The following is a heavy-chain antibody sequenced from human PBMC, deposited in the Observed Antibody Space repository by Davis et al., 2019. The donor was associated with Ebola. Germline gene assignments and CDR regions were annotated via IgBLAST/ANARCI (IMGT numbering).Heavy chain of an antibody. J-gene: IGHJ4*02. Sequence: SVTVSCKASSGTFSSYAISCVRQPPGQWLEWMGGIIPIFGTANYAQKFQGRVTITADESTSTAYMELSSLRSEDTAVYYCARERARGFDYWGQGTLVTVSS. V-gene: IGHV1-69*13. CDR2: IIPIFGTA. CDR1: SGTFSSYA. CDR3: ARERARGFDY. D-gene: IGHD3-10*01.